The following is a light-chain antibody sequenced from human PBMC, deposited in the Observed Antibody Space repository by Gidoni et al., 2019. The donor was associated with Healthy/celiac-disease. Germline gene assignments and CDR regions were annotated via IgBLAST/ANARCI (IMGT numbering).Light chain of an antibody. CDR3: QQYGSSPFT. CDR1: QSVSSSY. CDR2: GAS. J-gene: IGKJ3*01. V-gene: IGKV3-20*01. Sequence: EIVLTQSPGTLYLSQGERATLSCRASQSVSSSYLAWYQQKPGQAPRLLIYGASSRATGIPDRFSGSGSGTDCTLTISRLEPEDFAVYYCQQYGSSPFTFGPGTKVDIK.